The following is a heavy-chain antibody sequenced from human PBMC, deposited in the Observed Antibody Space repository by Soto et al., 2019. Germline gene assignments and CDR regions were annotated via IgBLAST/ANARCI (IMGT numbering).Heavy chain of an antibody. CDR3: ASDPYYYASGF. J-gene: IGHJ4*02. D-gene: IGHD3-10*01. CDR1: GFRFSDHY. Sequence: VQLVESGGGLVEPGGSLRLSCAASGFRFSDHYMTWIRQAPGKGLEWVSKISGDGTTIYYADSVKGRFTVSRDNAKNSVYLQMNSLRAEDTAVYYCASDPYYYASGFWGQGTLVTVSS. V-gene: IGHV3-11*01. CDR2: ISGDGTTI.